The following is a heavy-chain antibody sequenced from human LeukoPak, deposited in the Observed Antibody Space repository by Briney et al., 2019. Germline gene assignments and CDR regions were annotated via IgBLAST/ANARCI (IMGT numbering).Heavy chain of an antibody. J-gene: IGHJ4*02. CDR1: GYTLTDYY. CDR3: STEDKYCTTPNCGAY. Sequence: SVKVSCKASGYTLTDYYIHWVRQAPGQDLEWMGFIIPHSGGTTYEQRFQGRVTMTRDMSIGTFYMELSSLRSDDTAVYYCSTEDKYCTTPNCGAYWGQGTLVTVSS. V-gene: IGHV1-2*02. CDR2: IIPHSGGT. D-gene: IGHD2-8*01.